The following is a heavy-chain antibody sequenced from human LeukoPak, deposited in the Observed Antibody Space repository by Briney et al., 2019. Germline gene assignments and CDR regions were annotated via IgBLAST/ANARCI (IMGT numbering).Heavy chain of an antibody. J-gene: IGHJ4*02. CDR2: IGTAGDT. CDR3: ARGAYVGDYFDY. CDR1: GFTFSSYD. D-gene: IGHD2-21*01. Sequence: GGSLRLSCAASGFTFSSYDMHWVRQATGKGLEWVSAIGTAGDTYYPGSVKGRFTISRENAKNSSYLQMNSLRAGDTAVYYCARGAYVGDYFDYWGQGTLVTVSS. V-gene: IGHV3-13*01.